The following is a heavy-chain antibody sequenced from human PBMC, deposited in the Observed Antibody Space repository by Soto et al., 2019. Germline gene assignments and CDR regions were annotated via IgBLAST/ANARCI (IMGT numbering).Heavy chain of an antibody. CDR1: GITVGGFI. CDR2: TAPMFRQT. D-gene: IGHD3-3*01. CDR3: TTLGP. V-gene: IGHV1-69*02. Sequence: DQLVQSGAVVKKPGSSVVVSCKASGITVGGFIISWVRQAPGQGLEWMGKTAPMFRQTFYARQFEGRLTITADPSANTVYMELTALGFEDTAVYYCTTLGPWGQGTQVSVS. J-gene: IGHJ5*02.